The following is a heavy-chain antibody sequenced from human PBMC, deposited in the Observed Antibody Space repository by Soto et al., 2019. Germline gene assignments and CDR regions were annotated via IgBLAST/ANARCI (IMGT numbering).Heavy chain of an antibody. Sequence: EVQLVETGGGLIQPGGSLRLSCAASGFTVSNNYLSWVRQAPGKGLEWVSLIYSGGSTYYADSVKGRFTISRDNSKNTLYLQMNSLRAEDTAVYYCATYSSLDYWGQGTLVTVSS. V-gene: IGHV3-53*02. CDR2: IYSGGST. CDR1: GFTVSNNY. CDR3: ATYSSLDY. J-gene: IGHJ4*02. D-gene: IGHD6-13*01.